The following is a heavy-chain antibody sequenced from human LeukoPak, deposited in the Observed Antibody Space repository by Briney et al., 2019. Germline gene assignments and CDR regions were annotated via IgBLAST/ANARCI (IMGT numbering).Heavy chain of an antibody. Sequence: GGSLRLSCAASGFTFSSYAMRWVRQAPGRGLEWVSAISQGGGTTYYADSVKGRFTISIDNSKNTLYLQMNSLRAEDTAIYYCAKDRGQMLNDAFAICGQRTTAAAPS. V-gene: IGHV3-23*01. CDR1: GFTFSSYA. CDR3: AKDRGQMLNDAFAI. J-gene: IGHJ3*02. CDR2: ISQGGGTT. D-gene: IGHD2-8*01.